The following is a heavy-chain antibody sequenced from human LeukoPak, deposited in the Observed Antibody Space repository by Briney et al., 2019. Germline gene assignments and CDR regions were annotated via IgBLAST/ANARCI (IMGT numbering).Heavy chain of an antibody. CDR1: GYFITNGYY. V-gene: IGHV4-38-2*02. J-gene: IGHJ3*02. CDR3: VASDGGSYWSQAFDI. CDR2: FYHGGRT. D-gene: IGHD1-26*01. Sequence: SETLSLTCTVSGYFITNGYYWGWIRQPPGKGLEWIGSFYHGGRTYYNPSLKSRVIISVDTSRNRFSLRLSSVTAPDTAIYYCVASDGGSYWSQAFDIWGQGTTVTVSS.